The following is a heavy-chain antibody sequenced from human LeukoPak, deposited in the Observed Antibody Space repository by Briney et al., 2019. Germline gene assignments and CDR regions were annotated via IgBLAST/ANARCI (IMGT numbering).Heavy chain of an antibody. Sequence: ASVKVSCKASGYTFTSYGISWVRQAPGQGLEWMGWISAYNGNTNYAQKLQGGVTMTTDTSTSTAYMELRSLRSDDTAVYYCARATYYDFWSGYQNDYWGQGTLVAVSS. D-gene: IGHD3-3*01. CDR1: GYTFTSYG. CDR2: ISAYNGNT. J-gene: IGHJ4*02. V-gene: IGHV1-18*01. CDR3: ARATYYDFWSGYQNDY.